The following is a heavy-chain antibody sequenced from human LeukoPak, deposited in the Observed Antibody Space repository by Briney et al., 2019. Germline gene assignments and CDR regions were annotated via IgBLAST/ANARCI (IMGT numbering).Heavy chain of an antibody. CDR2: ISASGGDT. D-gene: IGHD6-13*01. CDR3: AKHRDTSSSYYFDY. CDR1: GFTFSSYA. Sequence: GGSLRLSCAASGFTFSSYAMSWVRQAPGKGLEWVSTISASGGDTYNADSVKGRFTITRDSSKSTLFLQMHSLRAEDSAVYYGAKHRDTSSSYYFDYWGQGTLVTVSS. V-gene: IGHV3-23*01. J-gene: IGHJ4*02.